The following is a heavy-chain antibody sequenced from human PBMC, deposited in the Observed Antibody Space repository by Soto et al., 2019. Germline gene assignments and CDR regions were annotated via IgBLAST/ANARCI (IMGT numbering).Heavy chain of an antibody. Sequence: PWETLSLSCGVYGGSFSGYCWSWIRQPPGKGLEWIGEINHSGSTNYNPSIKSRVTISVDTSKNQFSLKLSSVNAADTAVYYCARGSWCIDYWGQGTL. J-gene: IGHJ4*02. CDR1: GGSFSGYC. D-gene: IGHD2-8*01. CDR3: ARGSWCIDY. CDR2: INHSGST. V-gene: IGHV4-34*01.